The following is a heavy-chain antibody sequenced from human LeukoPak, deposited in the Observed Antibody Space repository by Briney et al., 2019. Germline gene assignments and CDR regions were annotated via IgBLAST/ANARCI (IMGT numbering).Heavy chain of an antibody. CDR2: INHSGST. CDR3: ARGRYSYSDY. V-gene: IGHV4-34*01. Sequence: SETLSLTCAVYGGSFSGYYWSWIRQPPGKGLEWIGEINHSGSTNYNPSLKSRVTISVDTSKNQFSLKLGSVTAADTAVYYCARGRYSYSDYWGQGTLVTVSS. J-gene: IGHJ4*02. CDR1: GGSFSGYY. D-gene: IGHD5-18*01.